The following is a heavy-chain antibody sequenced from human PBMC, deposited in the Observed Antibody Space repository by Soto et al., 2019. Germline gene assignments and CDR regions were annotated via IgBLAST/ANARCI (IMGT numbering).Heavy chain of an antibody. CDR3: ARLGGYYYGSGSYWDYYYYGMDV. CDR1: GYSFTSYW. J-gene: IGHJ6*02. CDR2: IYPGDSDT. V-gene: IGHV5-51*01. D-gene: IGHD3-10*01. Sequence: GESLKISCKGSGYSFTSYWIGWVRQMPGKGLEWMGIIYPGDSDTRYSPSFQGQVTISADKSISTAYLQWSSLKASDTAMYYCARLGGYYYGSGSYWDYYYYGMDVWGQGTTVTVSS.